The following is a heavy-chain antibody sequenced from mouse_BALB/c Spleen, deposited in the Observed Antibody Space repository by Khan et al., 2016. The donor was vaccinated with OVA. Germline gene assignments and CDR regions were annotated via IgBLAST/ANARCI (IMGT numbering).Heavy chain of an antibody. CDR1: GYSITSGYV. D-gene: IGHD1-2*01. CDR2: ISYSGST. CDR3: ARTARIKY. J-gene: IGHJ2*01. V-gene: IGHV3-2*02. Sequence: QLEESGPGLVKPSQSLSLTCTVTGYSITSGYVWNWIRQFPGNKLEWMGYISYSGSTNYNPSLTSRLSITRDTSKKQFFLQWNSVTTEDTATDDCARTARIKYWGQGTTLTVSS.